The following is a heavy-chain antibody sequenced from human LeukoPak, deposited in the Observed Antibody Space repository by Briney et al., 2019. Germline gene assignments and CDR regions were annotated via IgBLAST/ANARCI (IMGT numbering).Heavy chain of an antibody. D-gene: IGHD6-19*01. J-gene: IGHJ3*02. V-gene: IGHV3-13*01. CDR3: ARDADFSSGGGWYDAFDI. CDR2: IGTAGDT. Sequence: GGSLRLSCAASGFTFSSYDMHWVRQATGKGLEWVSAIGTAGDTYYPGSVKGRFTISRDNAKNSLYLQMSSLRGEDTAIYYCARDADFSSGGGWYDAFDIWGQGTMVTVSS. CDR1: GFTFSSYD.